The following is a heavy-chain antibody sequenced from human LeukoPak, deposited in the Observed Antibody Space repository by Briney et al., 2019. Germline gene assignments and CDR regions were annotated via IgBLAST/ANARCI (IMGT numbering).Heavy chain of an antibody. CDR2: IYPTGHT. CDR1: GGSLGNYY. Sequence: SETLSLTCTVSGGSLGNYYWSWIRQPAGKGLEWIGRIYPTGHTHYNPSLKSRVTMSVDTSKNQFSLKMTSLTAADTAVYYCARIADPDYRSGWSGADYWGRGTQVTVSA. D-gene: IGHD6-19*01. J-gene: IGHJ4*02. CDR3: ARIADPDYRSGWSGADY. V-gene: IGHV4-4*07.